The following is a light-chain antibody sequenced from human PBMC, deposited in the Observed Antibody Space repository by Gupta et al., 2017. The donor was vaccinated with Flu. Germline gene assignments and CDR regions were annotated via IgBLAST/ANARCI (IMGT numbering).Light chain of an antibody. J-gene: IGKJ1*01. CDR3: HQYGNSPTA. V-gene: IGKV3-20*01. CDR2: SAS. CDR1: QTIRSNY. Sequence: DSATPSCRTRQTIRSNYVAWYQQRPGQVPRLLIYSASLRDTGIPDRFSGSGSGTDFTLVISRVEPGDSATYFCHQYGNSPTAFGQGTKVEVK.